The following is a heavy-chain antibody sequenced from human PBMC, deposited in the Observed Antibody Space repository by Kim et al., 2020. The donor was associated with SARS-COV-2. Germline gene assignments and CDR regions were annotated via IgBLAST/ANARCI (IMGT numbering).Heavy chain of an antibody. CDR1: GGSISSSSYY. CDR3: ARVHHWNDAYYFDY. J-gene: IGHJ4*02. CDR2: IYYSGST. V-gene: IGHV4-39*07. Sequence: SETLSLTCTVSGGSISSSSYYWGWIRQPPGKGLEWIGSIYYSGSTYYNPSLKSRVTISVDTSKNQFSLKLSSVTAADTAVYYCARVHHWNDAYYFDYWGQGTLVTVSS. D-gene: IGHD1-1*01.